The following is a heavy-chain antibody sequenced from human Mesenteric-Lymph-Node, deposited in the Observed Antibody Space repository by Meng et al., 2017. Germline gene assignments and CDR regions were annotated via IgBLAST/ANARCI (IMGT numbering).Heavy chain of an antibody. CDR3: ARGPTTYFDY. CDR1: GGSMSSGGYY. D-gene: IGHD4-17*01. CDR2: IYYSGST. J-gene: IGHJ4*02. V-gene: IGHV4-30-4*08. Sequence: VLLRESGPGLVEPSQPLSHTFTVSGGSMSSGGYYWGWIRQHPGKGLEWIGYIYYSGSTYYNPSLKSRVTISVDTSKNQFSLKLSSVTAADTAVYYCARGPTTYFDYWGQGTLVTVSS.